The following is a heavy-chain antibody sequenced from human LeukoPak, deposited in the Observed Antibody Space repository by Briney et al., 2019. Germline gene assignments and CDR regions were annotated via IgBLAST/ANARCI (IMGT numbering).Heavy chain of an antibody. CDR2: ISGSAAAT. J-gene: IGHJ4*02. D-gene: IGHD3-10*01. Sequence: GRSLRLSCAASGFTFSTYGMTWVRQAPGKGLEWVSGISGSAAATFYGDSVKGRFTISRDNSKKMVYLQMNSLRAEDTAVYYCAKRGPGSPQSGKYYFDYWGQGTLVTVSS. CDR1: GFTFSTYG. CDR3: AKRGPGSPQSGKYYFDY. V-gene: IGHV3-23*01.